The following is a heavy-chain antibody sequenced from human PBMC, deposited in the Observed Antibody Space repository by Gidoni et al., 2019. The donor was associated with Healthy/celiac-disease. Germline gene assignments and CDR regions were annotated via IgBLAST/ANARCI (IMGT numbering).Heavy chain of an antibody. Sequence: EVQLLESGGGLVQPGGSLRLSCAASGFTFSSYAMSWVRKAPGKGLEWVSAISGSGGSTYYADSVKGRFTISRDNSKNTLYLQMNSLRAEDTAVYYCAKSGTWDCSGGSCYLGEVLGLYFDYWGQGTLVTVSS. CDR3: AKSGTWDCSGGSCYLGEVLGLYFDY. V-gene: IGHV3-23*01. D-gene: IGHD2-15*01. CDR2: ISGSGGST. J-gene: IGHJ4*02. CDR1: GFTFSSYA.